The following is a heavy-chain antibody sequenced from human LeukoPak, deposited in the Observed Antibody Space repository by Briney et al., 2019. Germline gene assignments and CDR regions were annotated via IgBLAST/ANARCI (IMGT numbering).Heavy chain of an antibody. CDR1: GYTITNNY. V-gene: IGHV1-2*02. Sequence: ASVKVSCKASGYTITNNYMHWVRQAPGQGLEWMGVINPSGTGTSYTQKFQGRVTMTRDTSISTAYMELSRLRSDDTAVYYCAAAGYYDSSGYSYYYYMDVWGKGTTVTVSS. CDR2: INPSGTGT. J-gene: IGHJ6*03. CDR3: AAAGYYDSSGYSYYYYMDV. D-gene: IGHD3-22*01.